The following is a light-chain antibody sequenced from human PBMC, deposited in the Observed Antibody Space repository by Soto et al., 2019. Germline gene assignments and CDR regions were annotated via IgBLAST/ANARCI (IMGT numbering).Light chain of an antibody. J-gene: IGKJ2*01. Sequence: DLQMTQSPSSLSASVGDRVTISCRASQSISSYLSWYQQRPGKAPNLLIYAASSLKGGGPSRFSGSGSGTEFTLNISSLQLEDFATYYCQQRYSTPYTFGQGTKLEIK. CDR3: QQRYSTPYT. CDR1: QSISSY. V-gene: IGKV1-39*01. CDR2: AAS.